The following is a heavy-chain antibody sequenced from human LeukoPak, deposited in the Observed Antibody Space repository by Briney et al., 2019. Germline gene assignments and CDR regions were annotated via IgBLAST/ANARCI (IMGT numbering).Heavy chain of an antibody. CDR3: ARVSSGNLAFDI. CDR1: GGSFSGYY. CDR2: INHSDSP. V-gene: IGHV4-34*01. J-gene: IGHJ3*02. D-gene: IGHD4-23*01. Sequence: SETLSLTCAVYGGSFSGYYWSWIRQPPGKGLEWIGEINHSDSPYYTPSLKSRVTISVDTSKNQFSLKLSSVTAADTAMYYCARVSSGNLAFDIWGQGTVVTVSS.